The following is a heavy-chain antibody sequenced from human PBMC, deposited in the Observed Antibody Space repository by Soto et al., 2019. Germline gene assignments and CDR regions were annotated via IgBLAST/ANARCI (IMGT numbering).Heavy chain of an antibody. CDR1: GGSISSSSYY. V-gene: IGHV4-39*01. D-gene: IGHD6-19*01. CDR2: IYYSGST. Sequence: QLQLQESGPGLVKPSETLSLTCTVSGGSISSSSYYWGWIRQPPGKRLEWIGSIYYSGSTYYNPSLKSRVTISVDTSKNQFSLKLSSVTAADTAVYYCARLGGAVALPDYWGQGTLVTVSS. CDR3: ARLGGAVALPDY. J-gene: IGHJ4*02.